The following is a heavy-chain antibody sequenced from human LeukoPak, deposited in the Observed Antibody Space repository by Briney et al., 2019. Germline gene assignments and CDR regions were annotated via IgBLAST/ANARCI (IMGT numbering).Heavy chain of an antibody. CDR1: GDSISSGAYY. J-gene: IGHJ3*02. V-gene: IGHV4-31*03. CDR3: ARGGYDFWSGYCNDAFDI. D-gene: IGHD3-3*01. Sequence: SETLSLTCTVSGDSISSGAYYWSWIRQHPGKGLEWIGYIYYSGSTDYNPSLKSRVTISVDKSNKQFSLKLSSVTAADTAVYYCARGGYDFWSGYCNDAFDIWGQGTMVTVSS. CDR2: IYYSGST.